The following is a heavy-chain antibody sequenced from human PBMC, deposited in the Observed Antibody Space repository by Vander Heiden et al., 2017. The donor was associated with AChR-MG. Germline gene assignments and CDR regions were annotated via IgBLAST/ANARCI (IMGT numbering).Heavy chain of an antibody. Sequence: QLQLQESGPGLVKPSETLSLTCTVSGGSISSSSYYWGWIRQPPGKGLEWIGSIYYSGSTYYNPSLKRRVTISVDTSKNQFSLKLSSVTAADTAVYYCARLDTPRCRITHPPGDYWGQGTLVTVSS. D-gene: IGHD2-15*01. V-gene: IGHV4-39*01. J-gene: IGHJ4*02. CDR2: IYYSGST. CDR3: ARLDTPRCRITHPPGDY. CDR1: GGSISSSSYY.